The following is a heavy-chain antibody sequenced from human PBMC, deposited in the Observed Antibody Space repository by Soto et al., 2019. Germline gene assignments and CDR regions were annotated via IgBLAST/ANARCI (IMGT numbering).Heavy chain of an antibody. CDR1: GFTFSRYD. D-gene: IGHD6-19*01. CDR2: VSGSGGTS. Sequence: EVQLLESGGGLVQPGGSLRLSCAASGFTFSRYDMNWVRQAPGKGLEWVSVVSGSGGTSYYADSVKGRFIISRDNSKNTLYLQMNSLRAEDTALYYGAKMGYSSDWSWGQGTLVTVSS. J-gene: IGHJ5*02. CDR3: AKMGYSSDWS. V-gene: IGHV3-23*01.